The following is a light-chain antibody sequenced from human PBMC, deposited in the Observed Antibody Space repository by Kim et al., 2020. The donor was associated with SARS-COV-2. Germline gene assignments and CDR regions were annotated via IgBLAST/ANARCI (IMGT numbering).Light chain of an antibody. CDR1: QSVNNG. J-gene: IGKJ2*01. V-gene: IGKV3-15*01. CDR3: QQYTIFPPYT. CDR2: AAS. Sequence: EVVMTQSPATLSVSPGERVTLSCRASQSVNNGLAWYQQKPGQPPRLLIYAASTRATGTPARFSGSGSGADFTLTISSLQSEDFAVYYCQQYTIFPPYTFGRGTKLEIK.